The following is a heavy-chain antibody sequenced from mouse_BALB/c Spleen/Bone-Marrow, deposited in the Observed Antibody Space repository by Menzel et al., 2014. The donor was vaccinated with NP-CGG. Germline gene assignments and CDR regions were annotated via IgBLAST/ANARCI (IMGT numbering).Heavy chain of an antibody. D-gene: IGHD1-2*01. Sequence: VQLKHPGAELVRPGASVKISCKAFGYTFTNHHINWVKQRPGQGLDWIGYINPYNDYTSYNQKFKGKATLTVDKSSSTAYMELSSLTSEDSAVYFCAREDYGAWFPYWGQGTLVTVSA. CDR3: AREDYGAWFPY. CDR2: INPYNDYT. CDR1: GYTFTNHH. V-gene: IGHV1S45*01. J-gene: IGHJ3*01.